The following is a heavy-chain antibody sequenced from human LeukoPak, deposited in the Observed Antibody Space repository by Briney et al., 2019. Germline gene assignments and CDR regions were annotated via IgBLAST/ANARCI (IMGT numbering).Heavy chain of an antibody. CDR3: AKVGITMIVVVNIDY. Sequence: GGSLRLSCVASGFTFSNYAMSWVRQAPGEGLEWVSSFTGNDGRTYHADSVKGRFTISRDISKNTVYLQMNSLRAEDTAVYYCAKVGITMIVVVNIDYWGQGTLVTVSS. CDR1: GFTFSNYA. J-gene: IGHJ4*02. D-gene: IGHD3-22*01. V-gene: IGHV3-23*01. CDR2: FTGNDGRT.